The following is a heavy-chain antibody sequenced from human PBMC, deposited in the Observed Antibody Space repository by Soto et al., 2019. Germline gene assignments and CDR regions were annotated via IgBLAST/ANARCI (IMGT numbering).Heavy chain of an antibody. CDR1: GFTFSSYA. CDR3: AKGTADILTGYYANWFDP. D-gene: IGHD3-9*01. V-gene: IGHV3-23*01. Sequence: GGSLRLSCAASGFTFSSYAMSWVRQAPGKGLEWVSAISGSGGSTYYADSVKGRFTISRDNSKNTLYLQMNSLRAEDTAVYYCAKGTADILTGYYANWFDPWGQGTLVTVSS. J-gene: IGHJ5*02. CDR2: ISGSGGST.